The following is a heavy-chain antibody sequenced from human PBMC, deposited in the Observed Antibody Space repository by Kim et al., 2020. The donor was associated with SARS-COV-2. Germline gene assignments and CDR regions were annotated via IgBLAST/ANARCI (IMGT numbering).Heavy chain of an antibody. CDR2: ISYDGSNK. CDR1: GFTFSSYA. CDR3: ARDWGSGGSPLV. V-gene: IGHV3-30*04. Sequence: GGSLRLSCAASGFTFSSYAMHWVRQAPGKGLEWVAVISYDGSNKYYADSVKGRFTISRDNSKNTLYLQMNSLRAEDTAVYYCARDWGSGGSPLVWGQGTLVTVSS. D-gene: IGHD2-15*01. J-gene: IGHJ4*02.